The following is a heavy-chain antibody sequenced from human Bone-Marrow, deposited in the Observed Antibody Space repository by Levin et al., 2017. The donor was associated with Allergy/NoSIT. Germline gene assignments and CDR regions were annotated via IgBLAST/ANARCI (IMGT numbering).Heavy chain of an antibody. CDR2: INHSGST. D-gene: IGHD6-13*01. Sequence: SETLSLTCAVYGGSFSGYYWSWIRQPPGKGLEWIGEINHSGSTNYNPSLKSRVTISVDTSKNQFSLKLSSVTAADTAVYYCAREAAAGTGNWFDPWGQGTLVTVSS. CDR1: GGSFSGYY. V-gene: IGHV4-34*01. J-gene: IGHJ5*02. CDR3: AREAAAGTGNWFDP.